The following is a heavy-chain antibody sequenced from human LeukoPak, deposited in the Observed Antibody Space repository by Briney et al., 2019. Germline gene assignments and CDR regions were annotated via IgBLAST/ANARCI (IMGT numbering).Heavy chain of an antibody. J-gene: IGHJ4*02. CDR1: GFTFSDYG. CDR3: ARGGPDTAVGGIPFDY. Sequence: GGSLRLSCAVSGFTFSDYGMHWVRQAPGKGLEWVSYISSSSSNINYGDSVKGRFTISRDNAKNSVYLQMNSLRDEDTAVYNCARGGPDTAVGGIPFDYWGQGTLVTVSP. CDR2: ISSSSSNI. V-gene: IGHV3-48*02. D-gene: IGHD5-18*01.